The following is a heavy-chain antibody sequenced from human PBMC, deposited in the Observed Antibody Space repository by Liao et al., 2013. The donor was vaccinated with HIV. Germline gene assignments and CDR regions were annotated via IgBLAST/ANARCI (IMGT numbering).Heavy chain of an antibody. J-gene: IGHJ6*03. CDR1: GGSISGYY. CDR2: ISSSGNT. CDR3: ARGFGGLLWSAHPYYMDV. Sequence: QVQLQESGPGLIKPSETLSLTCTVSGGSISGYYWSWIRQPAGKGPEWIGRISSSGNTNNNPSLKSRLIMSVDTSKNQFSLNLTSVTAADTAVYYCARGFGGLLWSAHPYYMDVWGKGTTVTISS. D-gene: IGHD3-10*01. V-gene: IGHV4-4*07.